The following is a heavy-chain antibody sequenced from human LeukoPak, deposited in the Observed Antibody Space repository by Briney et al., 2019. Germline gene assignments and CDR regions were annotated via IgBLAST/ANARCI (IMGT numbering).Heavy chain of an antibody. CDR1: GGSISSSSYY. CDR2: IYYSGST. J-gene: IGHJ4*02. D-gene: IGHD2-15*01. CDR3: ARVKRYCSGGSCYGFDY. V-gene: IGHV4-39*07. Sequence: SETLSLTCTVSGGSISSSSYYWGWIRQPPGKGLEWIGSIYYSGSTYYNPSLKSRVTISVDTSKNQFSLKLSSVTAADTAVYYCARVKRYCSGGSCYGFDYWGQGTLVTVSS.